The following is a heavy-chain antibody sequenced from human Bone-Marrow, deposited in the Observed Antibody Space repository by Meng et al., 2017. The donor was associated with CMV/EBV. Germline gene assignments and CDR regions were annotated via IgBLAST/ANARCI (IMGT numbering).Heavy chain of an antibody. D-gene: IGHD2-2*01. CDR3: ARFAYSTGCFDY. J-gene: IGHJ4*02. Sequence: GESLKISCAASGFTFSSYWMSWVRQAPGKGLEWVANIKQDGSEKYYVDSVKGRFTISRDNSKNTLYLQMNSLRAEDTAVYYCARFAYSTGCFDYCGQGTLVTVSS. V-gene: IGHV3-7*01. CDR2: IKQDGSEK. CDR1: GFTFSSYW.